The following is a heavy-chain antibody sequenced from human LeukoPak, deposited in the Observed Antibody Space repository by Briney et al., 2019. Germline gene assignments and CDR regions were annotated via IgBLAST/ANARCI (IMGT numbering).Heavy chain of an antibody. V-gene: IGHV3-74*01. CDR3: ARRYSSSWLALSSYYYYGMDV. Sequence: GGSLRLSCAASGFTFSSYWMHWVRQAPGKGLVWVSRITSDGSSTSYADSVKGRFTISRDNAKNTLYLQMNSLRAEDTAVYYCARRYSSSWLALSSYYYYGMDVWGQGTTVTVSS. CDR2: ITSDGSST. J-gene: IGHJ6*02. D-gene: IGHD6-13*01. CDR1: GFTFSSYW.